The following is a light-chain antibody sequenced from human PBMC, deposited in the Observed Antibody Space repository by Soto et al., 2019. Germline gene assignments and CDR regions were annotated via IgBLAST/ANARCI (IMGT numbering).Light chain of an antibody. V-gene: IGLV2-14*01. CDR1: SSDVGGYNY. J-gene: IGLJ1*01. CDR3: SSYTSSSTLGGV. CDR2: DVS. Sequence: QSALTQPASVSGSPGQSITISCTGTSSDVGGYNYVSWYKQHPGKAPKLMIYDVSNRPSGVSNRFSGSKSGNTASQTISGLQAEDEADYYCSSYTSSSTLGGVFGTGTKLTVL.